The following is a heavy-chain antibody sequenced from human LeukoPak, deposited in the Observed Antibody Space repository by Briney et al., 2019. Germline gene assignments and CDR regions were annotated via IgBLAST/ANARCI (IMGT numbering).Heavy chain of an antibody. V-gene: IGHV3-7*01. J-gene: IGHJ4*02. CDR2: IKQDGSEK. D-gene: IGHD6-13*01. Sequence: GGSLRLSCAASGFTFSSYWMSWVRQAPGKGLEWVANIKQDGSEKYYVDSVKGRFTISRDNAKNSLYLQMNSLRAEDTAVYYCARGLRSSSWSTFDYWGQGTLVTVSS. CDR1: GFTFSSYW. CDR3: ARGLRSSSWSTFDY.